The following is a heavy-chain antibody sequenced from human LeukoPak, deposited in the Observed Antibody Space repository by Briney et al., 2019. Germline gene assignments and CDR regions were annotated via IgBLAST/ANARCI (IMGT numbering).Heavy chain of an antibody. CDR3: VRDGSP. Sequence: SGTLSLTCAVSGGSSSSSNWWNWVRQPPGKGLEWIGEIDHSGRTNYNPSLKSRVTISADKSKNQISLKLSSVTAADTAVYYCVRDGSPWGQGTLVTVSS. D-gene: IGHD5-12*01. V-gene: IGHV4-4*02. CDR1: GGSSSSSNW. CDR2: IDHSGRT. J-gene: IGHJ5*02.